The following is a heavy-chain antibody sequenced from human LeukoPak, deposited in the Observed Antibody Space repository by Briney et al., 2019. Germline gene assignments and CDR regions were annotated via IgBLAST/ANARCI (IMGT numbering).Heavy chain of an antibody. CDR2: IYYSGST. J-gene: IGHJ2*01. Sequence: SETLSLTCTVSGGSISSYYWSWIRQPPGKGLEWIGYIYYSGSTNYNPSLKSRVTISVDTSKNQFSLKLSSVTAADTAVYYCARADYDFWSGYPGNFDLWGRGTLVTVSS. CDR3: ARADYDFWSGYPGNFDL. CDR1: GGSISSYY. D-gene: IGHD3-3*01. V-gene: IGHV4-59*01.